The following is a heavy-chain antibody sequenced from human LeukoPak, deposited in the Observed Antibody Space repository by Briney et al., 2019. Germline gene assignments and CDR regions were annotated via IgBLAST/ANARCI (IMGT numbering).Heavy chain of an antibody. J-gene: IGHJ4*02. CDR2: IYWNDDK. Sequence: ESGPTLVKPTQTLTLTCTFSGFSLSTSGVGVGWIRQPPGKALEWLALIYWNDDKRYSPSLKSRLTITKDTSKNQVVLTMTNMDPVDTATYYCAHSGYSWSGGYCDYWGQGTLVTVSS. CDR3: AHSGYSWSGGYCDY. V-gene: IGHV2-5*01. CDR1: GFSLSTSGVG. D-gene: IGHD3-3*01.